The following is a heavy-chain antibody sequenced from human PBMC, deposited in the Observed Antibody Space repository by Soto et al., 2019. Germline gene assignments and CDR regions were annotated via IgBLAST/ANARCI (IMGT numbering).Heavy chain of an antibody. CDR3: ARDDYDSSGYYSDYYYYYGMDV. Sequence: GSLRLSCAASGFTFSDYYMSWIRQAPGKGLEWVSYISSSGSTIYYADSVKGRFTISRDNAKNSLYLQMNSLRAEDTAVYYCARDDYDSSGYYSDYYYYYGMDVWGQGTTVTVSS. J-gene: IGHJ6*02. CDR1: GFTFSDYY. V-gene: IGHV3-11*01. D-gene: IGHD3-22*01. CDR2: ISSSGSTI.